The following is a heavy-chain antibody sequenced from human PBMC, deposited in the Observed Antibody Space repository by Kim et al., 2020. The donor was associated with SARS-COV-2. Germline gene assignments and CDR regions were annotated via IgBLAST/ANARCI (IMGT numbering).Heavy chain of an antibody. D-gene: IGHD6-13*01. CDR3: ARAYSTSGTYGVDV. CDR1: GFSLSSYS. CDR2: SSSSSNTI. J-gene: IGHJ6*02. Sequence: GGSLRLSCAASGFSLSSYSMNWVRQAPGKGLEWVSYSSSSSNTIYYADSVKGRFTISRDNAKNSLFLQMNSLRGDDTAVYYCARAYSTSGTYGVDVWGQGPPVPVSS. V-gene: IGHV3-48*04.